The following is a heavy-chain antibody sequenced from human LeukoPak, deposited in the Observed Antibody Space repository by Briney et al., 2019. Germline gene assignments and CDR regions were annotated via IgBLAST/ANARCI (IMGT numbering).Heavy chain of an antibody. CDR2: IYHSGST. Sequence: SGTLSLTCAVSGGSISSSNWWSWVRQPPGKGLEWIGEIYHSGSTNYNPSLKSRVTISVDKSKNQFSLKLSSVTAADTAVYYCARDGRGGSSWYDYWGQGTLVTVSS. D-gene: IGHD6-13*01. V-gene: IGHV4-4*02. CDR3: ARDGRGGSSWYDY. J-gene: IGHJ4*02. CDR1: GGSISSSNW.